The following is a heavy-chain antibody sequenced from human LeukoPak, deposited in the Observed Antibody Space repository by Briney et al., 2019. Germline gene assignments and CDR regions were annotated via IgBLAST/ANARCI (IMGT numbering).Heavy chain of an antibody. D-gene: IGHD2-15*01. V-gene: IGHV3-48*01. Sequence: GGSLRLSCAASGFTFSSYSMNWVRQAPGKGLEWVSYISSSSSTIDYADSVKGRFTISRDNAKNSLYLQMNSLRAEDTAVYYCARGEVAAPFDYWGQGTLVTVSS. CDR2: ISSSSSTI. J-gene: IGHJ4*02. CDR3: ARGEVAAPFDY. CDR1: GFTFSSYS.